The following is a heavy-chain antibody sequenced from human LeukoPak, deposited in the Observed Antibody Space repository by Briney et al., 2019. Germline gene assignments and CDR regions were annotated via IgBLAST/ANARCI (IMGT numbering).Heavy chain of an antibody. D-gene: IGHD1-7*01. CDR2: INPNSGGT. Sequence: ASVKVSCKASGYTFTGYYMHWVRQAPGQGLGWMGRINPNSGGTNYAQKFQGRVTMTRDTSISTAYMELSRLRSDDTAVYYCAREAGTTLGEAFDIWGQGTMVTVSS. J-gene: IGHJ3*02. V-gene: IGHV1-2*06. CDR3: AREAGTTLGEAFDI. CDR1: GYTFTGYY.